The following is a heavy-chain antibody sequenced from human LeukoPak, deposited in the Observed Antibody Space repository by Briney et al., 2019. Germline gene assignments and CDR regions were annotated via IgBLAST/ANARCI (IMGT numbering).Heavy chain of an antibody. V-gene: IGHV4-30-2*01. CDR1: GASISSDHYS. CDR2: IYHGGSP. D-gene: IGHD2-8*01. CDR3: AGEIMSSVGYFDY. J-gene: IGHJ4*02. Sequence: SETLSLTCAVSGASISSDHYSWSWIRQPPGRGLEWIGYIYHGGSPYYNPSLESRVTISVDRSKNQLSLKLSSVTAADTAVYYCAGEIMSSVGYFDYWGQGILVTVSS.